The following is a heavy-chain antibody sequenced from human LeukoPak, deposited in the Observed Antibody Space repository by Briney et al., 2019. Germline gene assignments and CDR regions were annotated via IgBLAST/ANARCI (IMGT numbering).Heavy chain of an antibody. CDR2: ISGSGGST. J-gene: IGHJ4*02. CDR3: AKEAYGSGSYYSSHFDY. D-gene: IGHD3-10*01. CDR1: GFTFSSYA. Sequence: PGGSLRLSCAASGFTFSSYAMSWVRQAPGKGLEWVSAISGSGGSTYYADSVKGRSTISRDNSKNTLYLQMNSLRAEDTAVYYCAKEAYGSGSYYSSHFDYWGQGTLVTVSS. V-gene: IGHV3-23*01.